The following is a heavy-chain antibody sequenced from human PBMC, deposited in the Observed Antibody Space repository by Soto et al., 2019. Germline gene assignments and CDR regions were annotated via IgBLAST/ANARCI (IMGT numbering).Heavy chain of an antibody. J-gene: IGHJ4*01. D-gene: IGHD2-15*01. Sequence: GGSLRLSCAASGFTFSDHYMDWFRQAPGKGLEWVGRIKNKDNSYSTQYAASVYGRFTISRDDSENSLFLQMNSLKTDDTALYYCARVRLGAPTRCFDYWGQGALVTV. CDR2: IKNKDNSYST. CDR3: ARVRLGAPTRCFDY. CDR1: GFTFSDHY. V-gene: IGHV3-72*01.